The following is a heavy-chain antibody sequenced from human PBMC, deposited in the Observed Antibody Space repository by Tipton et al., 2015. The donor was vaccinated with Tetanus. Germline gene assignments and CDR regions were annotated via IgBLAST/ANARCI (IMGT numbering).Heavy chain of an antibody. Sequence: LRLSCTLSGGSISSYYWSWVRQPPGKGLEWLGYVFYSGGTDLNPSLKSRVTISVDTSNNLFSLKLTSVTTADTAVYYCARESWNRDAFDIWGQGTMVTVSS. V-gene: IGHV4-59*01. D-gene: IGHD1-1*01. CDR1: GGSISSYY. J-gene: IGHJ3*02. CDR3: ARESWNRDAFDI. CDR2: VFYSGGT.